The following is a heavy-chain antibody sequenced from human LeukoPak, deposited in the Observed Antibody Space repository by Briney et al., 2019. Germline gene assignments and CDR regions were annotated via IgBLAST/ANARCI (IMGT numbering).Heavy chain of an antibody. Sequence: AGGSLRLSCAASGFTFSSYSMNWVRQAPGKGLEWVSSISSSSSYIYYADSVKGRFTISRGNAKNSLYLQMNSLRAEDTAMYYCARVTDQGYFDYWGQGTLVTVSS. J-gene: IGHJ4*02. V-gene: IGHV3-21*01. CDR1: GFTFSSYS. CDR2: ISSSSSYI. CDR3: ARVTDQGYFDY.